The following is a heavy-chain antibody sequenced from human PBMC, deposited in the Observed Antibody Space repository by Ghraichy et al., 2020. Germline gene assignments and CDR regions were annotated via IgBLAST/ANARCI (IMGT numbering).Heavy chain of an antibody. CDR1: GGSISSGGYY. V-gene: IGHV4-31*02. CDR2: IYYSGST. D-gene: IGHD6-6*01. CDR3: ARVIAARLFGDYFDY. Sequence: SQTLSLTCTVSGGSISSGGYYWSWIRQHPGKGLEWIGYIYYSGSTYYNPSLKSRVTISVDTSKNQFSLKLSSETAADTAVYYCARVIAARLFGDYFDYWGQGTLVTVSS. J-gene: IGHJ4*02.